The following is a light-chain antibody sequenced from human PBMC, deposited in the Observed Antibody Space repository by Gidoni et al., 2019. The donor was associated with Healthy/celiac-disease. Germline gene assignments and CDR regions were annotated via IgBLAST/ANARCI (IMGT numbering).Light chain of an antibody. V-gene: IGKV1-5*03. CDR1: QSISSW. CDR3: QQYNSYSET. Sequence: DIQMTQSPSTLSASVGDRVTRTCRASQSISSWLAWYQQKPGKAPKLLIYKASSLESGVPSRFSGSGSGTEFTLTISSLQPDDFATYYCQQYNSYSETFGQGTKVEIK. CDR2: KAS. J-gene: IGKJ1*01.